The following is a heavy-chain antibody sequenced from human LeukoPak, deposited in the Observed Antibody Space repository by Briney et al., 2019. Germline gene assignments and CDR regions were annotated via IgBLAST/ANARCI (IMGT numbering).Heavy chain of an antibody. J-gene: IGHJ4*02. CDR2: IYYCGST. D-gene: IGHD4/OR15-4a*01. CDR1: GGSISSYY. CDR3: ARDRGLSIDY. Sequence: PSETLSLTCTVSGGSISSYYWSWIRQPPGKGLEGIGYIYYCGSTNYNPSLTSRVTISVDTSKNQFSLKLSSVTAADTAVYYCARDRGLSIDYWGQGTLVTVSS. V-gene: IGHV4-59*01.